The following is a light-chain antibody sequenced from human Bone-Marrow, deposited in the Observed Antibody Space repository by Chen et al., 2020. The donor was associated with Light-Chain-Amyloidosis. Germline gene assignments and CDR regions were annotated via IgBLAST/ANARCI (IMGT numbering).Light chain of an antibody. CDR2: EIS. CDR3: SSYGGGTTLVL. Sequence: QSALTQPPSASGSRGHSVTIPGTGTSTDVGAYKFVSWYQQSAGKAPKLLIYEISKRPSGVPDRFSGSKSGNTASLTVSELQADDEGDYYFSSYGGGTTLVLFGGGTRLTVL. CDR1: STDVGAYKF. J-gene: IGLJ3*02. V-gene: IGLV2-8*01.